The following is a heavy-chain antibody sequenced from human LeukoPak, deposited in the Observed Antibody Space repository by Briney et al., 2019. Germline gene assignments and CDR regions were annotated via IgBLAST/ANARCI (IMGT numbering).Heavy chain of an antibody. V-gene: IGHV4-39*07. CDR3: ARASRPQRSIWSGIVGATNFDY. CDR2: IYYSGST. J-gene: IGHJ4*02. D-gene: IGHD1-26*01. CDR1: GGSISSSSYY. Sequence: SETLSLTCTVSGGSISSSSYYWGWTRQPPGKGLEWIGSIYYSGSTYYNPSLKSRVTISVDTSKNQFSLKLSSVTAADTAVYYCARASRPQRSIWSGIVGATNFDYWGQGTLVTVSS.